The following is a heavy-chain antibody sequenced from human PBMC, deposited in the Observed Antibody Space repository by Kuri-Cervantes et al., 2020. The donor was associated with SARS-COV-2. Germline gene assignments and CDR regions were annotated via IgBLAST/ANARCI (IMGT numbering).Heavy chain of an antibody. V-gene: IGHV3-7*03. D-gene: IGHD6-13*01. J-gene: IGHJ4*02. Sequence: ETLSLTCAASGFTFSSYWMSWVRQAPGKGLEWVANIKQDGSEKYYVDSVKGRFTISRDNSKNTLYLQMNSLRAEDTAVYYCAKTLRVYSSSPFDYWGQGTLVTVSS. CDR2: IKQDGSEK. CDR1: GFTFSSYW. CDR3: AKTLRVYSSSPFDY.